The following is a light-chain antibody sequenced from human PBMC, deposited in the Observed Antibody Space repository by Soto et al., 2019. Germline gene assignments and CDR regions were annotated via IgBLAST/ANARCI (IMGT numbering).Light chain of an antibody. Sequence: QSVLTQPPSASGTPRQRVTISCSGSSSNIGSNSVHWYQQLPGAAPKLLIYSNNQRPSGVPDRFSGSKSGTSASLAISGLQSEDEADYYCAAWDDSLSGLHVFGTGTKVTVL. CDR2: SNN. CDR3: AAWDDSLSGLHV. CDR1: SSNIGSNS. J-gene: IGLJ1*01. V-gene: IGLV1-44*01.